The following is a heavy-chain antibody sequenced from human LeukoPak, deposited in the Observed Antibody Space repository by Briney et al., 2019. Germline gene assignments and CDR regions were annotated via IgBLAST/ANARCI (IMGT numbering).Heavy chain of an antibody. Sequence: GGSLRLSCAASGFNFIPKSMNWVRQAPGKGLEWVSSISSSSSYIFYADSVKGRFTISRDNAKSSLYLQMNSLTVEDTAVYYCARADGRIWGQGTLVTVSS. CDR2: ISSSSSYI. CDR3: ARADGRI. J-gene: IGHJ4*02. CDR1: GFNFIPKS. V-gene: IGHV3-21*01. D-gene: IGHD4-17*01.